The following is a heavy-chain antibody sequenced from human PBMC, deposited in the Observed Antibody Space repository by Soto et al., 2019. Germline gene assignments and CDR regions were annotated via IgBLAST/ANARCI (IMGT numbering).Heavy chain of an antibody. CDR2: TYYRSNWRH. CDR1: GDSVSSSTAS. Sequence: SQTLSLTCAISGDSVSSSTASWNWIRSSPSRGLEWLGRTYYRSNWRHDYAVSVKSRITVNPDTSKNHFSLQLNSVTPDGTAVYYCARGVAGSGFDLWGQGTLVTVYS. J-gene: IGHJ4*02. V-gene: IGHV6-1*01. D-gene: IGHD6-19*01. CDR3: ARGVAGSGFDL.